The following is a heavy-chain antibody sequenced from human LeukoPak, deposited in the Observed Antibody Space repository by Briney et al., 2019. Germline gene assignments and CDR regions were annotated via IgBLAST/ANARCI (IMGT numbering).Heavy chain of an antibody. J-gene: IGHJ4*02. Sequence: GASLKVSCKASAYIFTGYYLFWVRQAPGEGLEWMGWIIPNGGATRYAQKFQGRVTLTCDTSIRTTYMKLSSLTSDDTAVYYCARDERYSDADHHYPDLGYWGQGTLVTVSS. CDR3: ARDERYSDADHHYPDLGY. V-gene: IGHV1-2*02. CDR1: AYIFTGYY. D-gene: IGHD3-16*01. CDR2: IIPNGGAT.